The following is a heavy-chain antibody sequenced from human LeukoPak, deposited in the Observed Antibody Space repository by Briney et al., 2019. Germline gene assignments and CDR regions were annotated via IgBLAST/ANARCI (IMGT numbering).Heavy chain of an antibody. CDR3: AKDPRASSAYYYDRLGY. D-gene: IGHD3-22*01. J-gene: IGHJ4*02. CDR2: ISNSGSST. CDR1: GFTFNIYG. V-gene: IGHV3-23*01. Sequence: GGSLRLSCAASGFTFNIYGMSWVRQPPGKGLEWVSAISNSGSSTYYADSVKGRFTISRDNSKSTLNLQMNSLRVEDTAVYYCAKDPRASSAYYYDRLGYWGQGTLVTVSS.